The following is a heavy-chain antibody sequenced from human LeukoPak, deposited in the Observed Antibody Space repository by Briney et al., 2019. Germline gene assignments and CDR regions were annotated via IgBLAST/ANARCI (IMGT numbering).Heavy chain of an antibody. CDR2: IYYSGSA. Sequence: PSETLSLTCTVSGVSISSGDYYWSWIRQPPGKGLEWIGYIYYSGSAYYSPSLKSRVTISVDTSKNQFSLKLSSVTAADTAVYYCARPYYYDSRIDPWGQGTLVTVSS. CDR1: GVSISSGDYY. V-gene: IGHV4-30-4*01. J-gene: IGHJ5*02. D-gene: IGHD3-22*01. CDR3: ARPYYYDSRIDP.